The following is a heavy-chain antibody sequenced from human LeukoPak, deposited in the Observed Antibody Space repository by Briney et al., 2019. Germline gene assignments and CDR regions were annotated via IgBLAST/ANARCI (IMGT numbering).Heavy chain of an antibody. CDR2: ISYDGSNK. J-gene: IGHJ3*02. D-gene: IGHD5-12*01. CDR1: GFTFSSYA. Sequence: GGSLRLSCAASGFTFSSYAMHWVRQAPGKGLEWVAVISYDGSNKYYADSVKGRFTISRDNSKNTLYLQMNSLRAEDTAVYYCARDISGYAPGGAFDIWGQGTMVTVSS. V-gene: IGHV3-30-3*01. CDR3: ARDISGYAPGGAFDI.